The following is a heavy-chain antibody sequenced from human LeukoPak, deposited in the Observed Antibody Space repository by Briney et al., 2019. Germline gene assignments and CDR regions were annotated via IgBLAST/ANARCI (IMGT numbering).Heavy chain of an antibody. CDR1: GYTFTHNW. CDR2: IFPADSNT. D-gene: IGHD1-14*01. CDR3: ARHRATGTWSDFDY. Sequence: RGESLKISCMVSGYTFTHNWIGWVRQKPGRGLEWLGVIFPADSNTAYNSSFRGQVTISVDKSIDTAYLQWGSLKASDSAIYYCARHRATGTWSDFDYWGQRTVVTVSS. V-gene: IGHV5-51*01. J-gene: IGHJ4*02.